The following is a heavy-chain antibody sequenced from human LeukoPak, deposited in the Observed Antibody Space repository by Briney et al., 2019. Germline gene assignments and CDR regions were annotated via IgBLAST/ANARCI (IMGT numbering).Heavy chain of an antibody. CDR3: ARDPASGDSTDY. D-gene: IGHD2-21*02. CDR2: ISSSSSYI. Sequence: GGSLRLSCAASGFTFSSYSMNWVRQAPGKGLEWVSSISSSSSYIYYADSVKGRFTISRDNAKNSLYLQMNSLRAEDTAVYYCARDPASGDSTDYWGQGTLVTVSS. V-gene: IGHV3-21*01. J-gene: IGHJ4*02. CDR1: GFTFSSYS.